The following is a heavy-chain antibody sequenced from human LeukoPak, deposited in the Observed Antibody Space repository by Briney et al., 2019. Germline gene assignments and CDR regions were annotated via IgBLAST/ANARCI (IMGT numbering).Heavy chain of an antibody. CDR3: ARFKTLNWGDLFDY. CDR1: GYTFTGYY. J-gene: IGHJ4*02. CDR2: INPNSGGT. Sequence: GASVKVSCKASGYTFTGYYMHWVRQAPGQGLEWMGYINPNSGGTIYAQKFQGRVTMTRDTSISTAYMELSRLRSDDTAIYYCARFKTLNWGDLFDYWGQGTLVTVSS. V-gene: IGHV1-2*02. D-gene: IGHD3-10*01.